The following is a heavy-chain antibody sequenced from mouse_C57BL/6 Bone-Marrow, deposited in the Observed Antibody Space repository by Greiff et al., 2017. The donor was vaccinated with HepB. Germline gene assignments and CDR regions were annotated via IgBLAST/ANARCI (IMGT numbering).Heavy chain of an antibody. J-gene: IGHJ4*01. CDR3: ARRGNYDYDYYAMDY. CDR1: GFTFSDYG. CDR2: ISNLAYSI. D-gene: IGHD2-4*01. Sequence: EVKLVESGGGLVQPGGSLKLSCAASGFTFSDYGMAWVRQAPRKGPEWVAFISNLAYSIYYADTVTGRVTISRENAKNTLYLEMSSLRSEDTAMYYCARRGNYDYDYYAMDYWGKGTSVTVSS. V-gene: IGHV5-15*01.